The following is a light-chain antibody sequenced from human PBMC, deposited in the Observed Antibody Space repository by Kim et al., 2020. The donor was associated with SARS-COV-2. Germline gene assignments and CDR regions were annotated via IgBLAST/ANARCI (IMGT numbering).Light chain of an antibody. CDR2: STN. V-gene: IGLV1-47*01. Sequence: QPVLTQPPSASGIPGQRVTISCSGSRSNIGSNLVYWYQQVPGTAPKLLIHSTNQRSSGVPDRFSGSKSGTSASLAISGLLSEDEADYYCAAWDESLSGHYVFGTGTKVTVL. CDR3: AAWDESLSGHYV. CDR1: RSNIGSNL. J-gene: IGLJ1*01.